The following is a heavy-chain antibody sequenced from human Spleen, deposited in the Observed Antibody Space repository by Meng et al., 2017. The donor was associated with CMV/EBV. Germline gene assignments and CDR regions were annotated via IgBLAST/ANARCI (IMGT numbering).Heavy chain of an antibody. V-gene: IGHV1-8*01. J-gene: IGHJ4*02. Sequence: QVQLVQSGAEVKKPGASVKVSCKASGYTFTSFSINLLRQATGQGLEGIGVMNPNSGYTGYAQKFQGRVTMTKDTTMSTDYMELNGVGSEDTAVYYCARGVWGGGIDYWGQGTLVTVSS. D-gene: IGHD3-10*01. CDR2: MNPNSGYT. CDR1: GYTFTSFS. CDR3: ARGVWGGGIDY.